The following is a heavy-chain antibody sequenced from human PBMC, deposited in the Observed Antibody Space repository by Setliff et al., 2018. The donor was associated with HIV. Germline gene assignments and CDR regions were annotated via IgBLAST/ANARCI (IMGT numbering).Heavy chain of an antibody. CDR1: GYSISTAYY. V-gene: IGHV4-38-2*01. D-gene: IGHD3-3*01. CDR2: VYHSGTT. CDR3: MRGRSITIFGVAYFDF. J-gene: IGHJ4*02. Sequence: KPSETLSLTCAVSGYSISTAYYWGWIRQPPGKGLEWIGSVYHSGTTYYNPSLKSRVTISVDMSNNQFSLKVTSVTAADTAVYYCMRGRSITIFGVAYFDFWGQGTQVTGLL.